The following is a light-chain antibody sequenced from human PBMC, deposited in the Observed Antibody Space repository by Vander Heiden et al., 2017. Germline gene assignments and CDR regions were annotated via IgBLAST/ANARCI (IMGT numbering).Light chain of an antibody. CDR2: DAS. CDR3: QKYNSYPTWT. Sequence: IQITQSPSPLSASVGDRVNITSRASQTISSSLAWSQQKPGKAPKRLIYDASSLESGVPSRFSGSGSGTEFTLTISSLQPDDFATYYCQKYNSYPTWTFGQGAKVEIK. CDR1: QTISSS. J-gene: IGKJ1*01. V-gene: IGKV1-5*01.